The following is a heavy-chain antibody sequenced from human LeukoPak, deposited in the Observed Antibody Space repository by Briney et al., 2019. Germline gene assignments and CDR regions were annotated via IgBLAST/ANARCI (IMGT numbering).Heavy chain of an antibody. V-gene: IGHV4-39*01. Sequence: PSETLSLTCTVPGGSISRSTFYWGWIRQPPGKGLEWIGSIYYSGTTYHNPSLKSRVTISVDMSKNQFSLKLSSLTAADTALYYCATSPRGTGYFHHWGQGTLVTVSS. CDR3: ATSPRGTGYFHH. J-gene: IGHJ1*01. D-gene: IGHD3-10*01. CDR1: GGSISRSTFY. CDR2: IYYSGTT.